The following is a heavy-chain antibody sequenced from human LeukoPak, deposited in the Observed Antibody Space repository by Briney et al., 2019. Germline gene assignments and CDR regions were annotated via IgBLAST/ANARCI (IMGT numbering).Heavy chain of an antibody. V-gene: IGHV3-30-3*01. CDR3: ASCPVSDAFDI. J-gene: IGHJ3*02. CDR2: ISYDGSNK. CDR1: GFTFSSYA. Sequence: GGSLRLSCAASGFTFSSYAMHWVRQAPGKGLEWVAVISYDGSNKYYADSVKGRFTISRDNSKNTLYLQMNSLRAEDTAVYYCASCPVSDAFDIWGQGTMVTVSS.